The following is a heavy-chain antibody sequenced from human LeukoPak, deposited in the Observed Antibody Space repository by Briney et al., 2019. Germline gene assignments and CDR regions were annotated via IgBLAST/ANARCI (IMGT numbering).Heavy chain of an antibody. J-gene: IGHJ4*02. CDR1: GGAFSTYT. Sequence: SVKVSCKASGGAFSTYTFNWVRQAPGQGLEWMGGVTPTFGKTDYAQKFRGRLTITADESTSTAYMELSSLRSDDTAFYYCARETATTMFDYWGQGTLVTVSS. CDR2: VTPTFGKT. V-gene: IGHV1-69*13. D-gene: IGHD5-24*01. CDR3: ARETATTMFDY.